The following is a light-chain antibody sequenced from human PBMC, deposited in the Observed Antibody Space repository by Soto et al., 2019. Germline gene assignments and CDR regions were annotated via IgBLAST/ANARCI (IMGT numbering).Light chain of an antibody. CDR2: GAS. V-gene: IGKV3-15*01. CDR3: QQYNNWPVYT. J-gene: IGKJ2*01. CDR1: QTVVNN. Sequence: ETVMTQSPATLSVSPGERATLSCRASQTVVNNLAWYQQKPGQAPRLLIYGASTRATGIPARFSGSGSETEFTLTISSLQSEDFAVYYCQQYNNWPVYTFGQGTKLEIK.